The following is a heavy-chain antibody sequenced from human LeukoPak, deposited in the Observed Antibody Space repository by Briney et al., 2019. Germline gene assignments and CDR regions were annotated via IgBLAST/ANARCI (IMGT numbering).Heavy chain of an antibody. D-gene: IGHD3-22*01. CDR3: ASDDSASYYYDSSGYFSFSY. CDR1: GFTFSNYA. J-gene: IGHJ4*02. CDR2: ISSSSSYI. Sequence: GGSLRLSCAASGFTFSNYAMRWVRQAPGKGLEWVSSISSSSSYIYYADSVKGRFTISKDNAKNSLYLQMNSMRAEDTAVYYCASDDSASYYYDSSGYFSFSYWGQGTLVTVSS. V-gene: IGHV3-21*01.